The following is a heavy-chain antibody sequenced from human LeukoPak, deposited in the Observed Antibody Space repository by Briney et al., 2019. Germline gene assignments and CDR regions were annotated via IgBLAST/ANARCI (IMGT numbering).Heavy chain of an antibody. Sequence: KPSETLSLTCTVSGGSISSYYWSWIRQPPGKGLEWIGYIYYSGSTNYNPSLKSRVTISVDTSKNQFSLKLSSVTAADTAVYYCAKGSRSLRFGEAGDYWGQGTLVTVSS. D-gene: IGHD3-10*01. CDR1: GGSISSYY. CDR3: AKGSRSLRFGEAGDY. J-gene: IGHJ4*02. CDR2: IYYSGST. V-gene: IGHV4-59*01.